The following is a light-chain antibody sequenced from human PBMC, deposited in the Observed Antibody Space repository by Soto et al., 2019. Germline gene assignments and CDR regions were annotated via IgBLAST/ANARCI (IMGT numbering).Light chain of an antibody. Sequence: QAVVTQPPSASGTPGQRVTISCSTSNSNVGSNPVNWYQQLPGMAPQLTIYDNVERPSGVPDRFSGSRSGTAASLAISGLQSEDEADYYCAAWDDSLNAWVIGGGTKLTVL. J-gene: IGLJ3*02. V-gene: IGLV1-44*01. CDR1: NSNVGSNP. CDR3: AAWDDSLNAWV. CDR2: DNV.